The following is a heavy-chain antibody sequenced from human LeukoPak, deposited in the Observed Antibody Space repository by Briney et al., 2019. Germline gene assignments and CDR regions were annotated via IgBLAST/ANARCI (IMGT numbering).Heavy chain of an antibody. CDR3: AKDITPSSKSGYFDY. D-gene: IGHD4-11*01. V-gene: IGHV3-43*01. CDR1: GFTFDDYT. Sequence: GGSLRLSCAASGFTFDDYTMHWVRQAPGKGLEWVSLISWDGGSTYYADSVKGRFTIPRDNSKNSLYLQMNSLRTEDTALYYCAKDITPSSKSGYFDYWGQGTLVTVSS. CDR2: ISWDGGST. J-gene: IGHJ4*02.